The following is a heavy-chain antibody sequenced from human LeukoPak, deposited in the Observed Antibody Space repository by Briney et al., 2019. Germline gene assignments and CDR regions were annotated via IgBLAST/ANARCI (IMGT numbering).Heavy chain of an antibody. CDR2: IEKDGSAT. D-gene: IGHD1-1*01. CDR1: GFTLSNYW. Sequence: PGGSLRLSCTASGFTLSNYWMTWVRQAPGKGLEWVAQIEKDGSATYYVDSMKGRFTVSRDNAANSLYLQMSNLGVEDTAVYSCARAGVTNQLGETYWYFDLWGRGTLVTVSS. J-gene: IGHJ2*01. V-gene: IGHV3-7*01. CDR3: ARAGVTNQLGETYWYFDL.